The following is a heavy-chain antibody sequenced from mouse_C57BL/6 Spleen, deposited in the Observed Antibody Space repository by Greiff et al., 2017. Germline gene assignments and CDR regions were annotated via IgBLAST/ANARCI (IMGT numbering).Heavy chain of an antibody. V-gene: IGHV1-42*01. CDR3: ARGGTAQAPFDY. CDR1: GYSFTGYY. Sequence: EVQLQQSGPELVKPGASVKISCKASGYSFTGYYMNWVKQSPEKSLEWIGEINPSTGGTTYNQKFKAKDTLTVDKSSSTAYMQLKSLTSEDSAVYYCARGGTAQAPFDYWGQGTTLTVSS. CDR2: INPSTGGT. D-gene: IGHD3-1*01. J-gene: IGHJ2*01.